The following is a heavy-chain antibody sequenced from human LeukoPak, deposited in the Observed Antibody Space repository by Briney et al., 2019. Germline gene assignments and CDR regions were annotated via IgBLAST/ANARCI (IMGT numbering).Heavy chain of an antibody. J-gene: IGHJ4*02. D-gene: IGHD1-26*01. CDR2: ISSTGGTT. V-gene: IGHV3-23*01. CDR1: GITFSSYG. Sequence: GGTLRLSCAASGITFSSYGMSWVRQAPGKGLEWVSSISSTGGTTYYADSVKGRFTISRDNSKNTLFLQMNSLRAEDTAVYYCARDPGGSYDSWDQGTLVTVSS. CDR3: ARDPGGSYDS.